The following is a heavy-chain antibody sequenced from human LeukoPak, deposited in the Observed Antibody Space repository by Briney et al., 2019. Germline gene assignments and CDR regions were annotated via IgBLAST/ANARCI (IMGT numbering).Heavy chain of an antibody. CDR3: ARRGGSSSRRSPIDY. CDR2: ISSTGGTI. CDR1: GFTFSGYA. D-gene: IGHD6-6*01. V-gene: IGHV3-48*03. J-gene: IGHJ4*02. Sequence: PGGSLRLSCAASGFTFSGYAMNWVRQAPGKGLEWPSQISSTGGTIYYADSVKGRLTVSRDNAKNSLYLQMNSLRAEDTAVYYCARRGGSSSRRSPIDYWGQGTLVTVSS.